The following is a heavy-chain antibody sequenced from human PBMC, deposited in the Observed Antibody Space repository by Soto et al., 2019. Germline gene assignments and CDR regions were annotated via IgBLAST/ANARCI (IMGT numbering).Heavy chain of an antibody. D-gene: IGHD7-27*01. CDR1: GYIFSNYG. CDR3: AKWGLSGHGMDV. Sequence: QVQLVESGGGVVQPGRSLRLSCAASGYIFSNYGMQWVRQAPGKGLEGVAVTSYDGSKKYYADSVKGRFTISKDNSKNTVYLQMNSLSIEDMAVYYCAKWGLSGHGMDVWGQGTTVTVSS. CDR2: TSYDGSKK. J-gene: IGHJ6*02. V-gene: IGHV3-30*18.